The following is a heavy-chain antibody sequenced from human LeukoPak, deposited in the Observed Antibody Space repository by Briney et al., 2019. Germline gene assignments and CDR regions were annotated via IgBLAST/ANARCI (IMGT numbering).Heavy chain of an antibody. V-gene: IGHV4-59*12. Sequence: SETLSLTCTVSGGSISSYYWSWIRQPPGKGLEWIGYIYYSGSTNYNPSLKSRVTISVDTSKNQFSLKLSSVTAADTAVYYCARIRSRGSRVDYWGQGTLVTVSS. D-gene: IGHD6-19*01. CDR1: GGSISSYY. CDR3: ARIRSRGSRVDY. CDR2: IYYSGST. J-gene: IGHJ4*02.